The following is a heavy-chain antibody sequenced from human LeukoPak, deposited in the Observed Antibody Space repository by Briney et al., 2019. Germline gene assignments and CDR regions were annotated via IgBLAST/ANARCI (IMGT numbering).Heavy chain of an antibody. Sequence: GGSLRLSCAASGFILSTYVMSWVRQAPGKGLEWVSTISSSGGYTYFADSVKGRFTTSRDNAKNSLYLQMNSLRAEDTAVYYCARDDILTGYPTPFDYWGQGTLVTVSS. J-gene: IGHJ4*02. CDR2: ISSSGGYT. V-gene: IGHV3-21*01. CDR3: ARDDILTGYPTPFDY. CDR1: GFILSTYV. D-gene: IGHD3-9*01.